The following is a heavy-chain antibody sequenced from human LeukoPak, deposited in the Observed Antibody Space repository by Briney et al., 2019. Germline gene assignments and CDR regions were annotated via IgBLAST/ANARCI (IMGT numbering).Heavy chain of an antibody. J-gene: IGHJ6*02. CDR1: GFTFSSYW. CDR2: ISSSSSYI. Sequence: GGSLRLSCAASGFTFSSYWMSWVRQAPGKGLEWVSSISSSSSYIYYADSVKGGFTISRDNAKNSLYLQMNSLRAEDTAVYYCARDIRIVVVPAAIDYGMDVWGQGTTVTVSS. CDR3: ARDIRIVVVPAAIDYGMDV. D-gene: IGHD2-2*02. V-gene: IGHV3-21*01.